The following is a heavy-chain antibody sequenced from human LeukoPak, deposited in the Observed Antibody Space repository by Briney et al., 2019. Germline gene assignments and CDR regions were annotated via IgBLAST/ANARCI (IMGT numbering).Heavy chain of an antibody. V-gene: IGHV4-59*01. J-gene: IGHJ6*03. Sequence: SETLSLTCTVSGGSISSYYWSWIRQPPGKGLEWIGYIYYSGSTNYNPSLKSRVTISVDTSKNQFSLKLSSVTAADTAVYCCARNPVYYYDSSGYPLYYYYYMDVWGKGTTVTVSS. CDR1: GGSISSYY. CDR2: IYYSGST. CDR3: ARNPVYYYDSSGYPLYYYYYMDV. D-gene: IGHD3-22*01.